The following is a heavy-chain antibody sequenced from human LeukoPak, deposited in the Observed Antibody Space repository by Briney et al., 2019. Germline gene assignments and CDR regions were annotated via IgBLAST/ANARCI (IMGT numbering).Heavy chain of an antibody. CDR3: ARGVVNGEFDY. D-gene: IGHD7-27*01. V-gene: IGHV3-13*01. CDR2: IGTAGDT. J-gene: IGHJ4*02. Sequence: GGSLRLSCAASGFTFSSYDMHWVRQATGKGLEWVSAIGTAGDTYYPGSVKGRFTISRENAKNSLYPQMNSLRAGDTAVYYCARGVVNGEFDYWGQGTLVTVSS. CDR1: GFTFSSYD.